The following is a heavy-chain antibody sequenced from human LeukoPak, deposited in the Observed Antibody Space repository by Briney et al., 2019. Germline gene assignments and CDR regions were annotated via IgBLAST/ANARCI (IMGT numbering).Heavy chain of an antibody. CDR2: TNPSGGST. J-gene: IGHJ3*02. Sequence: ASVTVSFTSSGYTFTIYGISWVRQAPAQGLERTGITNPSGGSTSYAQKFEGRVTMTRETSTSTVYMELSSLRSEDTAVYYCARDLGDAGGYQSLDAFDIWGQGTMVTVSS. D-gene: IGHD3-22*01. V-gene: IGHV1-46*01. CDR1: GYTFTIYG. CDR3: ARDLGDAGGYQSLDAFDI.